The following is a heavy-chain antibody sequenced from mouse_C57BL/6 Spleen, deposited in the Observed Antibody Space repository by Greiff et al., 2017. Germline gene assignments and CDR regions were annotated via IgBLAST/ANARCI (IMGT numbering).Heavy chain of an antibody. CDR2: IGSGGST. Sequence: VQLVESGPGLVQPSQSLSITCTVSGFSLTSYGVHWVRQPPGKGLEWRGGIGSGGSTAYNAPFISRLSISKDNAKSQVFFKMNSLQADDTAIYYCAKNPSYYSNYDYAMDYWGQGTSVTVSS. V-gene: IGHV2-4*01. J-gene: IGHJ4*01. CDR3: AKNPSYYSNYDYAMDY. D-gene: IGHD2-5*01. CDR1: GFSLTSYG.